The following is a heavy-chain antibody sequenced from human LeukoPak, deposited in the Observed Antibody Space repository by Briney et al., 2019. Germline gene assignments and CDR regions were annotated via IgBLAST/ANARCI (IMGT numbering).Heavy chain of an antibody. CDR2: IYYSGST. Sequence: SETLSLTCTVSGGSISSSSYYWGWIRQPPGKGLEWIGSIYYSGSTYYNPSLKSRVTMSVDTSKNQFSLKLSSVTAADTAVYYCAREDGYNSPYYWGQGTLVTVSS. CDR3: AREDGYNSPYY. CDR1: GGSISSSSYY. J-gene: IGHJ4*02. D-gene: IGHD5-24*01. V-gene: IGHV4-39*07.